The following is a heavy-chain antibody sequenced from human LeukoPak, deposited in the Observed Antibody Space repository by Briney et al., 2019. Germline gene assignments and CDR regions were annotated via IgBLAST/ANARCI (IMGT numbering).Heavy chain of an antibody. CDR1: GGSFSGHY. CDR2: IYYSGST. J-gene: IGHJ4*02. D-gene: IGHD3-10*01. CDR3: ARVPVGTSSDY. Sequence: SETLSLTCAVYGGSFSGHYWSWIRQPPGKGLEWIGSIYYSGSTYYNPSLKSRVTISVDTSKNQFSLKLSSVTAADTAVYYCARVPVGTSSDYWGQGTLVTVSS. V-gene: IGHV4-34*01.